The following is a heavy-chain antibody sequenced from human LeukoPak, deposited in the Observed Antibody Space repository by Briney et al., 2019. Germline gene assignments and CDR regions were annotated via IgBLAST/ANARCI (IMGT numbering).Heavy chain of an antibody. CDR1: GGSISSSSYY. V-gene: IGHV4-39*01. Sequence: SETLSLTCTVSGGSISSSSYYWGWIRQPPGKGLEWIGSIYYSGSTYYNPSLKSRVTISVDTSKNQFSLKLSSVTAADTAVYYCARHVGAIEVTMVRGVIITGWFDPWGQGTLVTVSS. CDR2: IYYSGST. J-gene: IGHJ5*02. D-gene: IGHD3-10*01. CDR3: ARHVGAIEVTMVRGVIITGWFDP.